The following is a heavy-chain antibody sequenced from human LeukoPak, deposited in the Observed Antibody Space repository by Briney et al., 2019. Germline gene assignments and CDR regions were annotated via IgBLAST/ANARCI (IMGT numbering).Heavy chain of an antibody. CDR3: ATLSTVTPHDAFDI. Sequence: KPGGSLRLSCAASGFTFSSYSMNWVRQAPGKGLEWVSSISSSSSYIYYADSVKGRFTISRDNAKNSLYLQMNSLRAEDTAVYYCATLSTVTPHDAFDIWGQGTMVTVSS. V-gene: IGHV3-21*01. D-gene: IGHD4-17*01. CDR1: GFTFSSYS. CDR2: ISSSSSYI. J-gene: IGHJ3*02.